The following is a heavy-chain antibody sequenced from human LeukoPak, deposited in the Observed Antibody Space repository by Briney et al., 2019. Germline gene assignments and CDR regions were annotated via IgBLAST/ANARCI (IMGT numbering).Heavy chain of an antibody. J-gene: IGHJ5*01. Sequence: GGSLRLSCAASGFNITTNYMSWVRQAPGKGLEWVSIMYNDGSTYYADSVKGRSTISRDNSRNTLYFQMDNLRGEDSAVYYCARADFDYFDSSGYHPFDSWGQGTLVTVSS. CDR1: GFNITTNY. V-gene: IGHV3-53*01. D-gene: IGHD3-22*01. CDR3: ARADFDYFDSSGYHPFDS. CDR2: MYNDGST.